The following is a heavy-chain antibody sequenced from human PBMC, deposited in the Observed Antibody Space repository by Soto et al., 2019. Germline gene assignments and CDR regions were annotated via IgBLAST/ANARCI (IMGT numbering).Heavy chain of an antibody. V-gene: IGHV1-2*04. CDR2: INPNSGGT. Sequence: QVQLVQSGAEVKKPGASVKVSCKASGYTFTGYYMHWVRQAPGQGLEWMGWINPNSGGTNYAQKLHGWVTMTRDTSISTGYMELRRLRSDDTAVYYCARDDCTSGVCQYWFDPWGQGTLVTVSS. D-gene: IGHD2-8*01. CDR1: GYTFTGYY. CDR3: ARDDCTSGVCQYWFDP. J-gene: IGHJ5*02.